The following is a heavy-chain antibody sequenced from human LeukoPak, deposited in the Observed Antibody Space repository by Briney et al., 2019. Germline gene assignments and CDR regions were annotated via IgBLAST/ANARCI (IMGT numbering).Heavy chain of an antibody. CDR1: GDSISSRSYY. Sequence: PSETLSLTCTVSGDSISSRSYYWGWIRQPPGKGLEWIGSIYYSGSTYYNPSLKSRVTISVNTSKNQFSLKLSSVTAADTAVYYCARVHESSGTAVDYWGQGTLVTVSS. V-gene: IGHV4-39*01. J-gene: IGHJ4*02. CDR2: IYYSGST. D-gene: IGHD1-14*01. CDR3: ARVHESSGTAVDY.